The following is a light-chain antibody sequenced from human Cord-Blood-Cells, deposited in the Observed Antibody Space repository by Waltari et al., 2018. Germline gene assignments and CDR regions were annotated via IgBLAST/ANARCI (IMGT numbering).Light chain of an antibody. CDR1: SSDVGGYNY. J-gene: IGLJ2*01. CDR2: EVS. V-gene: IGLV2-8*01. Sequence: QSALTRPPSASGSPGQSVTISCTGPSSDVGGYNYVSWYQHHPGKAPKLMIYEVSKRPSGVPDRFSGSKSGNTASLTVSGLQAEDEADYYCSSYAGSNSVVFGGGTKLTVL. CDR3: SSYAGSNSVV.